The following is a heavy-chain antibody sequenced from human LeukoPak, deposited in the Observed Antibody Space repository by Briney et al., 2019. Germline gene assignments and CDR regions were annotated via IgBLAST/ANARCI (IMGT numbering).Heavy chain of an antibody. CDR2: INSDETST. Sequence: PGGSLRLSCAASGFTFSNYWMHWVRQAPGEGLVWVSRINSDETSTSYADSVKGRFTISRDNAKNTLYLQMNSLRAEDTAVYYCVRRTYYYDSSGYHDAFDTWGQGTMVTASS. CDR1: GFTFSNYW. D-gene: IGHD3-22*01. CDR3: VRRTYYYDSSGYHDAFDT. J-gene: IGHJ3*02. V-gene: IGHV3-74*01.